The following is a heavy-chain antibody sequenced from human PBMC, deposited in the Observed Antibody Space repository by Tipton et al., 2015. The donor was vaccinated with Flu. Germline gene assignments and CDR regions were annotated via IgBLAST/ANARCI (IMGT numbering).Heavy chain of an antibody. CDR2: ISSSSSTI. CDR1: GFTFSNYG. CDR3: ARDLGYNYGQSAEYFQH. D-gene: IGHD5-18*01. V-gene: IGHV3-48*02. J-gene: IGHJ1*01. Sequence: SLRLSCAASGFTFSNYGMNWVRQAPGKGLEWVSYISSSSSTIYYADSVKGRFTISRDNAKNSVYLQMNSLRDEDTAVYYCARDLGYNYGQSAEYFQHWGQGTLVTVSS.